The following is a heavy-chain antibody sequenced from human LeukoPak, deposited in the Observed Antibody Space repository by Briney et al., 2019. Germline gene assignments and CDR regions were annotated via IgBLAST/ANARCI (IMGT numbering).Heavy chain of an antibody. V-gene: IGHV3-30*01. Sequence: GSLRLSCAASGFTFSSYAMHWVRQAPGKGLEWVAVISYDGSNKYYADSVKGRFTISRDNSRNTLYLQMNSLRAEDTAVYYCARSREVLELQALGYWGQGTLVTVSS. CDR3: ARSREVLELQALGY. J-gene: IGHJ4*02. CDR2: ISYDGSNK. CDR1: GFTFSSYA. D-gene: IGHD1-7*01.